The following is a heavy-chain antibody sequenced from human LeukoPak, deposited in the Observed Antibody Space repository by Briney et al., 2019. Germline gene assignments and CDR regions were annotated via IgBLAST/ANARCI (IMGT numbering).Heavy chain of an antibody. CDR3: ARKSYSYGIDY. CDR2: IYYSGST. CDR1: GGSFSGYY. V-gene: IGHV4-34*01. J-gene: IGHJ4*02. D-gene: IGHD5-18*01. Sequence: SETLSLTCAVYGGSFSGYYWSWIRQPPGKGLEWIGSIYYSGSTYYNPSLKSRVTISVDTSKNQFSLKLSSVTAADTAVYYCARKSYSYGIDYWGQGTLVTVSS.